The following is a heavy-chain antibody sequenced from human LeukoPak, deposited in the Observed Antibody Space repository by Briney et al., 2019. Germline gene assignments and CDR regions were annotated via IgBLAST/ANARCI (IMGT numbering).Heavy chain of an antibody. Sequence: AASVKVSCKASGGTFSSYAISWVRQAPGQGLEWMGRIIPILGIANYAQKFQGRVTITADKSTSTAYMELSSLRSEDTAVYYCARDAFGGRPGSPYYYYGMDVWGQGTTVTVSS. J-gene: IGHJ6*02. D-gene: IGHD3-10*01. CDR3: ARDAFGGRPGSPYYYYGMDV. V-gene: IGHV1-69*04. CDR2: IIPILGIA. CDR1: GGTFSSYA.